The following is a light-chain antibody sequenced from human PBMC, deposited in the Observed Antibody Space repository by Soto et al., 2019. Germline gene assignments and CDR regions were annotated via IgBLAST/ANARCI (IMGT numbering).Light chain of an antibody. CDR3: QHYNSYGT. CDR2: KAS. V-gene: IGKV1-5*03. J-gene: IGKJ1*01. CDR1: QSIGDL. Sequence: DIQMTQSPSTLSASVEDRVTITCRASQSIGDLLAWYQQKPGEAPKVLIYKASYLESGVPSRFSGSGSGTEFSLTISSLQPGDLATYYCQHYNSYGTVGQGTKVDIK.